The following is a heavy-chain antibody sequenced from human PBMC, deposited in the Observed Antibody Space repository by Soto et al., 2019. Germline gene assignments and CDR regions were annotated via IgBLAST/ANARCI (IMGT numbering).Heavy chain of an antibody. CDR3: ARDGGSSWHLQDLGMDV. CDR1: GYTFTGYY. CDR2: INPNSGGT. Sequence: GASVKVSCKASGYTFTGYYMHWVRQAPGQGLEWMGWINPNSGGTNYAQKFQGRVTMTRDTSISTAYMELSRLRSDDTAVYYCARDGGSSWHLQDLGMDVWGQGTTVTVSS. J-gene: IGHJ6*02. D-gene: IGHD6-13*01. V-gene: IGHV1-2*02.